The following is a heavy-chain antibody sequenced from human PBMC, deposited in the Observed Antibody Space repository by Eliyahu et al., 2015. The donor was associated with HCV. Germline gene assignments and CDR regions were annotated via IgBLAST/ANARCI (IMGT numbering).Heavy chain of an antibody. CDR1: GFTFSSXG. D-gene: IGHD2-2*01. J-gene: IGHJ4*02. V-gene: IGHV3-33*01. Sequence: QVQLVESGGGVVQPGRSLRLSCAASGFTFSSXGMHWVRQAPGKGLEWVAVIWYDGSNKYYADSVKGRFTISRDNSKNTLYLQMNSLRAEDTAVYYCARGGSTSWAFDYWGQGTLVTVSS. CDR3: ARGGSTSWAFDY. CDR2: IWYDGSNK.